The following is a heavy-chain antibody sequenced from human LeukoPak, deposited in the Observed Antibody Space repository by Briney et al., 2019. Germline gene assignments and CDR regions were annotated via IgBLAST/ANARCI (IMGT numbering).Heavy chain of an antibody. J-gene: IGHJ4*02. D-gene: IGHD7-27*01. CDR3: ARENWGRFDY. CDR1: GFSFSSWS. V-gene: IGHV3-7*01. CDR2: MKEDGSEI. Sequence: GGSLRLSCAASGFSFSSWSMSWVRQAPGKRLEWVTNMKEDGSEIYYVDSVQGRFTISRDNAKSSVYLQMNSLRGEDTAVYYCARENWGRFDYWGQGTLVTVSS.